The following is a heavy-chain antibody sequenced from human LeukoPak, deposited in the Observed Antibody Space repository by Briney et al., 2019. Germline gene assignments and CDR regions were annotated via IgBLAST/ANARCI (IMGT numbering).Heavy chain of an antibody. V-gene: IGHV3-30*18. Sequence: GGSLRLSCAASGFTFSSYGMHWVRQVPGKGLEWVAVISYDGSNKYYADSAKGRFTISRDNSKNTLYLQMNSLRAEDTAVYYCAKDRGSGSYYIFDYWGQGTLVTVSS. CDR2: ISYDGSNK. J-gene: IGHJ4*02. CDR1: GFTFSSYG. CDR3: AKDRGSGSYYIFDY. D-gene: IGHD3-10*01.